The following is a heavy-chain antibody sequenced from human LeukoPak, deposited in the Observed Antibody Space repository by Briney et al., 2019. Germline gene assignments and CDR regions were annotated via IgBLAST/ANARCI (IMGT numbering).Heavy chain of an antibody. V-gene: IGHV4-61*02. Sequence: SQTLSLTCTVSGGSISSGSYYWSWIRRPAGEGLEWIGRIYTSGSTNYNPSLKSRVTISVDTSKNQFSLKLSSVTAAGTAVYYCAREEYYYDSSGYYYGNLGYWGQGTLVTVSS. D-gene: IGHD3-22*01. CDR2: IYTSGST. J-gene: IGHJ4*02. CDR1: GGSISSGSYY. CDR3: AREEYYYDSSGYYYGNLGY.